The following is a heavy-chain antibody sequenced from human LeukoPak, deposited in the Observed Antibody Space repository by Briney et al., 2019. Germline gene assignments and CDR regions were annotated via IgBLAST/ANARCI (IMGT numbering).Heavy chain of an antibody. CDR2: INHSGST. CDR3: AGGPRYYYDMRRGWFDP. Sequence: PSETLSLTCAVYGGSFSGYYWSWIRQPPGKGLEWIGEINHSGSTNYNPSLKSRVTISVDTSKNQFSLKLSSVTAADTAVYYCAGGPRYYYDMRRGWFDPWGQGTLVTVSS. J-gene: IGHJ5*02. D-gene: IGHD3-22*01. CDR1: GGSFSGYY. V-gene: IGHV4-34*01.